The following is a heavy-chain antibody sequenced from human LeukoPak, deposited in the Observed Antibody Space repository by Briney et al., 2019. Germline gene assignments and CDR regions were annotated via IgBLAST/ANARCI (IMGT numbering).Heavy chain of an antibody. V-gene: IGHV3-53*01. D-gene: IGHD3-3*01. CDR1: GFTVSSNY. J-gene: IGHJ4*02. CDR2: IYSGGST. CDR3: AKDLTIFGVVIYFDY. Sequence: PGGSLRLSCAASGFTVSSNYMSWVRQAPGKGLEWVSVIYSGGSTYYADSVKGRFTISRDNSKNTLYLQMNSLRAEDTAVYYCAKDLTIFGVVIYFDYWGQGTLVTVSS.